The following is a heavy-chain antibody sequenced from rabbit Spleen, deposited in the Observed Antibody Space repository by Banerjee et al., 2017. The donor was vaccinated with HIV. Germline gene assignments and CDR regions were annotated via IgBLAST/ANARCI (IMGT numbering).Heavy chain of an antibody. J-gene: IGHJ4*01. D-gene: IGHD8-1*01. CDR3: ARDAGSGPYIDGYFNL. CDR1: GVSFSDKDV. Sequence: QEQLEESGGGLVKPEGSLTLTCKASGVSFSDKDVMCWVRQAPGKGLEWIACINIVTGKSVYASWAKGRFTISRTSSTTVTLRMTSLTVADTATYFCARDAGSGPYIDGYFNLWGPGTLVTVS. CDR2: INIVTGKS. V-gene: IGHV1S45*01.